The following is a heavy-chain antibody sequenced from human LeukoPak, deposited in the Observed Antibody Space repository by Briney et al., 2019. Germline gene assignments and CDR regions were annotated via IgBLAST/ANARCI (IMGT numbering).Heavy chain of an antibody. Sequence: SETLSLTCTVSGGSISSYYWSWIRQPPGKGLEWIGYIYYSGSTNYNPSLKSRVTIPVDTSKNQFSLKLSSVTAADPAVYYCARGLGMATIAGDYFDYWGQGTLVTVSS. CDR3: ARGLGMATIAGDYFDY. V-gene: IGHV4-59*01. CDR1: GGSISSYY. J-gene: IGHJ4*02. CDR2: IYYSGST. D-gene: IGHD5-24*01.